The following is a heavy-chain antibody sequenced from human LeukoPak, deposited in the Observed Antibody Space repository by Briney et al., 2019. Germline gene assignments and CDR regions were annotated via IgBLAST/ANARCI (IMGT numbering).Heavy chain of an antibody. CDR3: ARGTLYSSSWTGDYYYGMDV. V-gene: IGHV4-61*02. CDR2: IYTSGST. CDR1: GGSISSGSYY. Sequence: SETLSLTCTVSGGSISSGSYYWSWIRQPAGKGLEWIGRIYTSGSTNYNPSLKSRVTIPVDTSKNQFSLKLSSVTAADTAVYYCARGTLYSSSWTGDYYYGMDVWGQGTTVTVSS. J-gene: IGHJ6*02. D-gene: IGHD6-13*01.